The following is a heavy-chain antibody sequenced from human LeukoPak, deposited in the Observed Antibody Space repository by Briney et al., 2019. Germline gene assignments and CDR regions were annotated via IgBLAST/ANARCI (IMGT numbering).Heavy chain of an antibody. Sequence: GASVKVSCKASGGTFSSYVINWVRQAPGQGLEWMGWISAYNGNTNYAQKLQGRVTMTTDTSTSTAYMELRSLRSDDTAVYYCARDRGTTVTTWYYYYMDVWGKGTTVTISS. J-gene: IGHJ6*03. CDR3: ARDRGTTVTTWYYYYMDV. CDR2: ISAYNGNT. D-gene: IGHD4-17*01. CDR1: GGTFSSYV. V-gene: IGHV1-18*01.